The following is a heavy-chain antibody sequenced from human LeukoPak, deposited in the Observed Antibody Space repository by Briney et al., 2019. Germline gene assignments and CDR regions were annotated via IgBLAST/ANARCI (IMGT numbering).Heavy chain of an antibody. V-gene: IGHV4-59*01. D-gene: IGHD6-13*01. CDR2: IYYSGST. CDR3: ARGYSSSWEMGNWFDP. Sequence: PSETLSLTCTVSGGSISSYYWSWIRQPPGKGLEWIGYIYYSGSTNYNPSLKSRVTISVDTSKNQFSLKLSSVTAADTAVYYCARGYSSSWEMGNWFDPWGQGTLVTVSS. J-gene: IGHJ5*02. CDR1: GGSISSYY.